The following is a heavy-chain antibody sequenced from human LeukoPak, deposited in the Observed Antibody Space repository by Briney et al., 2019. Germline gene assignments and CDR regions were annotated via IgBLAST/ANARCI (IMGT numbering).Heavy chain of an antibody. CDR3: ARDWERVPAAIKGCVY. CDR1: GYTFTNYC. V-gene: IGHV1-46*01. D-gene: IGHD2-2*02. J-gene: IGHJ4*02. Sequence: ASVKVSCKASGYTFTNYCIHWVRQAPGQGLEWMAIINPSEGSANYAQRFQDRITITRDMSTSTVYMELSSLRSEDTAIYYCARDWERVPAAIKGCVYWGQGTLVTVSS. CDR2: INPSEGSA.